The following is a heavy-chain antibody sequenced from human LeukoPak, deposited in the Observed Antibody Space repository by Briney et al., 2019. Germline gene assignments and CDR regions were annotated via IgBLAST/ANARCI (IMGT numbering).Heavy chain of an antibody. CDR1: GYTFTSYG. D-gene: IGHD3-10*01. Sequence: ASVKVSCKASGYTFTSYGISWVRQAPGQGLEWMGWISAYNGNTNYAQKLQGRVTMTTDTSTSTAYMELRSLRSDDTAVYYCARDRDRITMVRGVIITVRAFDIWGQGTMVTVSS. J-gene: IGHJ3*02. V-gene: IGHV1-18*01. CDR2: ISAYNGNT. CDR3: ARDRDRITMVRGVIITVRAFDI.